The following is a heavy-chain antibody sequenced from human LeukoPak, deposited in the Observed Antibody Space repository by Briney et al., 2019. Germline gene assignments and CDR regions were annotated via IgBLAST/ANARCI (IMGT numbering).Heavy chain of an antibody. CDR2: IYYSGIT. J-gene: IGHJ4*02. CDR1: GGSISSSSYY. Sequence: SETLSLTCTVSGGSISSSSYYWVWIRQPPGKGLEWLGNIYYSGITYYTPSLTSRVTISVDTSKNQFSLKLSSVTAADTAVYYCASRSSIWSGYQDTLYYFDSWGQGTLVTVSS. V-gene: IGHV4-39*07. D-gene: IGHD3-3*01. CDR3: ASRSSIWSGYQDTLYYFDS.